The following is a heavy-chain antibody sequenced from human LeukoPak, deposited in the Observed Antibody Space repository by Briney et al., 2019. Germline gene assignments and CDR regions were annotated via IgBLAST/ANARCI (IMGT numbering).Heavy chain of an antibody. Sequence: PGGSLRLSCAASGFTVSSNYMSWFRQAPGKGLEWVSVIYSGGSTYYADSVKGRFTNSRDNSKNTLYLQMNSLRAEDTAVYYCARDLSSGWDAFDIWGQGTMVTVSS. D-gene: IGHD6-19*01. CDR2: IYSGGST. V-gene: IGHV3-53*01. CDR3: ARDLSSGWDAFDI. CDR1: GFTVSSNY. J-gene: IGHJ3*02.